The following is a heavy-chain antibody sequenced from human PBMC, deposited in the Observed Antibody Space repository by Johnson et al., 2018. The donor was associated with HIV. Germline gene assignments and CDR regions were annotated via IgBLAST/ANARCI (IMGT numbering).Heavy chain of an antibody. J-gene: IGHJ3*02. CDR1: GFAFSNHW. D-gene: IGHD6-13*01. CDR2: IKQDGSEK. CDR3: ARGFSSSSSSWKGAFGI. V-gene: IGHV3-7*05. Sequence: MQLVESGGDLVQPGGSLRLSCAASGFAFSNHWMSWVRQAPGKGLEWVANIKQDGSEKYYVDSVKGRFTISRDNAKNSLYLQIDSLRAEDTAMYYCARGFSSSSSSWKGAFGIWGQGTMVTVSS.